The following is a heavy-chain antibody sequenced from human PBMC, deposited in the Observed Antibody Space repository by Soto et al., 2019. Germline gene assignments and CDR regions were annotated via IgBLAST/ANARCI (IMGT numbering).Heavy chain of an antibody. Sequence: SETLSLTCTVSGGSIGSYYWSWIRQPPGKGLEWIGYVYYTASTTSYNPSLESRVTISVDTSKNQFSLKLSSVTAADTAVYYCARVWGGAFDIWGQGTMVTVSS. CDR3: ARVWGGAFDI. J-gene: IGHJ3*02. D-gene: IGHD3-10*01. V-gene: IGHV4-59*01. CDR1: GGSIGSYY. CDR2: VYYTASTT.